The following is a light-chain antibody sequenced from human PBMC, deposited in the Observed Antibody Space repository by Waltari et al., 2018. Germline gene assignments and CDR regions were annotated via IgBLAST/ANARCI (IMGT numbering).Light chain of an antibody. J-gene: IGKJ4*01. CDR2: WAS. V-gene: IGKV4-1*01. CDR3: QQYLSSPLT. Sequence: DIVMTQSPDSLAVSLGERATINCKSSQSVLSSYGKTYLAWYQQKPGQPPKLLTYWASTREFGVPERFSGSGSGTDFTLTISSLQAEDVAVYHCQQYLSSPLTFGGGTKVEIK. CDR1: QSVLSSYGKTY.